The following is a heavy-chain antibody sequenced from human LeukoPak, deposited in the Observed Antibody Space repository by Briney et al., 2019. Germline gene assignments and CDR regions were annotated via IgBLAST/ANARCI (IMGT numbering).Heavy chain of an antibody. J-gene: IGHJ3*01. CDR2: INPNSGGT. CDR1: GYTFSAYY. D-gene: IGHD7-27*01. V-gene: IGHV1-2*02. CDR3: ASNWGPASDAFDV. Sequence: GASVKVSCNASGYTFSAYYMHWVRQAPGQGLEWMGWINPNSGGTNFPQQFQGRVTMSRDTSISTAYMELSRLRYDDTAVYYCASNWGPASDAFDVWGQGTMVTVSS.